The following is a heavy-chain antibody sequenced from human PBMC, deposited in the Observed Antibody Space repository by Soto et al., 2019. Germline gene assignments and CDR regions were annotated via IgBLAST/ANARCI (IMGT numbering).Heavy chain of an antibody. V-gene: IGHV4-59*01. Sequence: SETLFLTCTVSGGSISSYYWSWIRQPPGKGLEWIGYIYYSGSTNYNPSLKSRVTISVDTSKNQFSLKLSSVTAADTAVYYCARDSRLLYRLSDYYYYYGMDVWGQGTTVTVSS. D-gene: IGHD3-16*02. CDR3: ARDSRLLYRLSDYYYYYGMDV. J-gene: IGHJ6*02. CDR2: IYYSGST. CDR1: GGSISSYY.